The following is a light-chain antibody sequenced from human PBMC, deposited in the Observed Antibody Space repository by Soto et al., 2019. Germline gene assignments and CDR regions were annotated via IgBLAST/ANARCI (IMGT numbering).Light chain of an antibody. Sequence: DIQITQSPSTLSASVGDRVTITCRASQSISTWLAWYQQKPGKAPKLLIFDASTSQSGVPSRFSGSGSGTEFTLTIRSLQPDDFATYYCQHYNTYWTFGQGTKVDIK. J-gene: IGKJ1*01. V-gene: IGKV1-5*01. CDR2: DAS. CDR3: QHYNTYWT. CDR1: QSISTW.